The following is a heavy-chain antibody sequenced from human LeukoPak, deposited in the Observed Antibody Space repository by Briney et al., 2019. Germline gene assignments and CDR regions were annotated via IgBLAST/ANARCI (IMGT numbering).Heavy chain of an antibody. CDR1: GYDFTTYW. V-gene: IGHV5-51*01. Sequence: GESLKISCKGSGYDFTTYWIAWVRQMPGKGLEWMGIIYPGDSDTRYNPSFQGQVTISADTSINTAYLQWSSLRASDTAIYYCTRRGRAPSNWFDPWGQGTLVTVSS. CDR3: TRRGRAPSNWFDP. J-gene: IGHJ5*02. D-gene: IGHD2-8*01. CDR2: IYPGDSDT.